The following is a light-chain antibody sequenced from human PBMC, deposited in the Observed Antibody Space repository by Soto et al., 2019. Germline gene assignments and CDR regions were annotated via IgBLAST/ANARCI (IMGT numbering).Light chain of an antibody. V-gene: IGKV1-5*01. CDR2: DAS. CDR1: RSISYW. CDR3: QQYNSYSWT. J-gene: IGKJ1*01. Sequence: DIQMTQAPSTLSASVGDRVTITFRASRSISYWLSWYQQKPGKAPNLLIYDASNLESGVPSRFSGSGFGTEFTLTISSLQPDDFATYYCQQYNSYSWTFGQGTKVDIK.